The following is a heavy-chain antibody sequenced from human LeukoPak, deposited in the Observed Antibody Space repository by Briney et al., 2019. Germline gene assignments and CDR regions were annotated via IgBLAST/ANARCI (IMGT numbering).Heavy chain of an antibody. CDR2: FYPSGNT. V-gene: IGHV4-4*07. J-gene: IGHJ6*02. D-gene: IGHD1-26*01. CDR1: GASISSYF. Sequence: SETLSLTCTVSGASISSYFWSWIRQPAGKGLEWIERFYPSGNTNYSRSLESRVTLSVDTSRNQLSLEVRSVTAADTAVYYCARDSGSINYFYGMDVWGQGTTVTVSS. CDR3: ARDSGSINYFYGMDV.